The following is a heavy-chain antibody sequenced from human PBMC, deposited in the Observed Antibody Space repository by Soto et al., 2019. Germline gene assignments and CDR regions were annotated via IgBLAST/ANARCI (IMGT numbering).Heavy chain of an antibody. CDR2: ISSSSSTI. D-gene: IGHD3-22*01. Sequence: GGSLRLSCAASGFTFSSYSMNWVRQAPGKGLEWVSYISSSSSTIYYADSVKGRFTISRDNAKNSLYLQMNSLRDEDTAVYYCARRRDYYDSSGYYFDYWGQGTLVTVSS. J-gene: IGHJ4*02. CDR1: GFTFSSYS. CDR3: ARRRDYYDSSGYYFDY. V-gene: IGHV3-48*02.